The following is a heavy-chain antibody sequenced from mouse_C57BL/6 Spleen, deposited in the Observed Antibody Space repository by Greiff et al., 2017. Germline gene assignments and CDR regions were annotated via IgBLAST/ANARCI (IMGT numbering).Heavy chain of an antibody. D-gene: IGHD1-1*01. CDR1: GYTFTSYW. J-gene: IGHJ2*01. V-gene: IGHV1-64*01. CDR3: ARGPITTVVARDY. Sequence: QVQLQQPGAELVKPGASVKLSCKASGYTFTSYWMHWVKQRPGQGLEWIGMIHPNSGSTNYNEKFKSKATLTVDKSSSTAYMQLSSLTSEDSAVYYCARGPITTVVARDYWGQGTTLTVSS. CDR2: IHPNSGST.